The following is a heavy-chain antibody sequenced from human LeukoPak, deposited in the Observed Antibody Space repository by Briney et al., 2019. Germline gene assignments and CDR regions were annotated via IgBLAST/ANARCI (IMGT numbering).Heavy chain of an antibody. CDR3: AGGGSYHDAFDI. J-gene: IGHJ3*02. CDR2: IYYSGST. CDR1: GGSSSGSY. D-gene: IGHD1-26*01. Sequence: PSETLSLTCAVYGGSSSGSYWSWIRQPPGKGLEWIGSIYYSGSTYYNPSLKSRVTISVDTSKNQFSLKLSSVTAADTAVYYCAGGGSYHDAFDIWGQGTMVTVSS. V-gene: IGHV4-34*01.